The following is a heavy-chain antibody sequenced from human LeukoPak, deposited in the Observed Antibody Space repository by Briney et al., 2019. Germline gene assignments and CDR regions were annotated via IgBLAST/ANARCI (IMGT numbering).Heavy chain of an antibody. CDR3: AREQVDTAMVNDY. Sequence: GVSLGLFCAASGFTFRSYSMNWVRQAPGKGLEWVSSISSSSNYIYYADSVKGRFTIPRDNAKNSLYLQMNSLRAEDTAVYYCAREQVDTAMVNDYWGQGTLVTVSS. J-gene: IGHJ4*02. V-gene: IGHV3-21*01. CDR2: ISSSSNYI. D-gene: IGHD5-18*01. CDR1: GFTFRSYS.